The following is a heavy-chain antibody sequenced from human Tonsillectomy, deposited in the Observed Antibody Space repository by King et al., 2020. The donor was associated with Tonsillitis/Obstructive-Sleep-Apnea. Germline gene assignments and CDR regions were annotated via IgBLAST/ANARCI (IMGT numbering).Heavy chain of an antibody. V-gene: IGHV4-34*01. D-gene: IGHD6-19*01. Sequence: VQLQQWGAGLLKPSETLSLTCAVYGGSFSGYYWSWIRQPPGKGLEWIGEINHSGSTNYNPSLKSRVTISVDTSKNQFSLKLSSVTAADTAVYYCARVYSSGWYLRQNFDYWGQGTLVTVSS. CDR1: GGSFSGYY. J-gene: IGHJ4*02. CDR2: INHSGST. CDR3: ARVYSSGWYLRQNFDY.